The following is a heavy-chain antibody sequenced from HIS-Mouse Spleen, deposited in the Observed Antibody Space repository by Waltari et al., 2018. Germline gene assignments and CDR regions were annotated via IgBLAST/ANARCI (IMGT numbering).Heavy chain of an antibody. Sequence: QLQLQESGPGLVKPSETLSLTCTVSGGSISSSSYYWGWIRKPPGRGLEWIGSIIYIGSPSYTPSLKGRVTISVDTSKNQFSLKLSSVTAADTAVYYCAREIPYSSSWYDWYFDLWGRGTLVTVSS. D-gene: IGHD6-13*01. V-gene: IGHV4-39*07. CDR3: AREIPYSSSWYDWYFDL. J-gene: IGHJ2*01. CDR1: GGSISSSSYY. CDR2: IIYIGSP.